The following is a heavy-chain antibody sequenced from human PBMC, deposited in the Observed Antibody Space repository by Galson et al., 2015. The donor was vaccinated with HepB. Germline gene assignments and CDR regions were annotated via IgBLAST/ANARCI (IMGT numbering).Heavy chain of an antibody. CDR3: ARDQGHLTLFYFYYGLDV. V-gene: IGHV3-30*09. CDR1: GFTFSNYS. CDR2: ISFDGNDK. D-gene: IGHD3-3*01. J-gene: IGHJ6*02. Sequence: SLRLSCAASGFTFSNYSMHWVRQAPGKGLGWVASISFDGNDKYCSDSVKGRLAISRDNSRNILYLQVNSLRPDDAAVYYCARDQGHLTLFYFYYGLDVWGQGTTVTVSS.